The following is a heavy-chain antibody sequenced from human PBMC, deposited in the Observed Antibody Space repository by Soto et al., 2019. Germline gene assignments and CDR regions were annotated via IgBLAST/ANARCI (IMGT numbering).Heavy chain of an antibody. CDR1: GGTFSSYA. J-gene: IGHJ6*02. CDR2: TIPIFGTA. D-gene: IGHD2-2*02. CDR3: ARALDCSSTCCYTYYYGMDV. Sequence: SVKVSCKASGGTFSSYAISWVRQAPGQGLEWMGGTIPIFGTANYAQKFQGSVTITADESTSTASMELSSLRPEDTAVSYWARALDCSSTCCYTYYYGMDVWG. V-gene: IGHV1-69*13.